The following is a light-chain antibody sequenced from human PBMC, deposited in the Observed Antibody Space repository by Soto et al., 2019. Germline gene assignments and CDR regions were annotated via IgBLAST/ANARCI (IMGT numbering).Light chain of an antibody. CDR1: QNINDW. J-gene: IGKJ1*01. CDR3: QQYDSSPRT. Sequence: DIHMTQSPSSLSVSVGDRVTITCRTKQNINDWLAWYQQRPGQAHKLLIYDAYTVQSGVPARFSGSGSGTDFTLTIKRLEPEDFAVYYCQQYDSSPRTVGQGTKVDIK. CDR2: DAY. V-gene: IGKV1-5*01.